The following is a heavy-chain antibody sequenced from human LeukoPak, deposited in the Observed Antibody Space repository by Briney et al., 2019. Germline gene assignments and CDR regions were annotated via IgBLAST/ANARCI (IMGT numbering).Heavy chain of an antibody. CDR2: ISSRGSSI. CDR1: GLIFSSYE. J-gene: IGHJ3*02. D-gene: IGHD1-26*01. Sequence: GGALRLSCAASGLIFSSYEMNWVRQAPGKGVEWGSHISSRGSSICYADSVKGRLTISRDNAKNSLYLQMKSLRAEDTAVYYCARDMEPDAFDIWGEGTRVTVS. CDR3: ARDMEPDAFDI. V-gene: IGHV3-48*03.